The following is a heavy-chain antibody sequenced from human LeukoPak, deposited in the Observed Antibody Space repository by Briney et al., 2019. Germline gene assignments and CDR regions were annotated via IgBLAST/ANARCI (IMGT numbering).Heavy chain of an antibody. D-gene: IGHD3-22*01. CDR2: ISSSGSTI. Sequence: GGSLRLSCAASGFTFSDYYMSWIRQAPGEGLEWVSYISSSGSTIYYADSVKGRFTISRDNAKSSLYLQMNSLRAEDTAVYYCARDLGDNYYDSSGYRNWFDPWGQGTLVTVSS. CDR3: ARDLGDNYYDSSGYRNWFDP. J-gene: IGHJ5*02. V-gene: IGHV3-11*01. CDR1: GFTFSDYY.